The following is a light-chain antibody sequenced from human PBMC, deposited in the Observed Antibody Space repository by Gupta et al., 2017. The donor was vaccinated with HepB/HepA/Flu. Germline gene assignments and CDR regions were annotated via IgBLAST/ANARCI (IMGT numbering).Light chain of an antibody. CDR1: RSNIGSST. Sequence: QSVLAQPPSASGTPGQRVTISCSGSRSNIGSSTVSWYQQLPGTAPRLLIYNNDQRPSGVPDRFSGSKSGTSASLAISGLQAEDEADYYCATGDGSQNGHVFGAGTKVTVL. CDR2: NND. CDR3: ATGDGSQNGHV. J-gene: IGLJ1*01. V-gene: IGLV1-44*01.